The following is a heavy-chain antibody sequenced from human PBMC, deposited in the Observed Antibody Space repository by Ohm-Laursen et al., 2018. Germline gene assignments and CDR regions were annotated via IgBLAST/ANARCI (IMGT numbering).Heavy chain of an antibody. CDR3: ARGIVVVVAATENYYYYGMDV. J-gene: IGHJ6*02. CDR1: GYTFTSYY. V-gene: IGHV1-46*01. Sequence: GSSVKVSCKTSGYTFTSYYMHWVRQAPGQGLEWMGIINTGGGSTSHAQKFQGRLTMTRDTSTSTVYMELSSLRSEDTAVYYCARGIVVVVAATENYYYYGMDVWGQGTTVTVSS. D-gene: IGHD2-15*01. CDR2: INTGGGST.